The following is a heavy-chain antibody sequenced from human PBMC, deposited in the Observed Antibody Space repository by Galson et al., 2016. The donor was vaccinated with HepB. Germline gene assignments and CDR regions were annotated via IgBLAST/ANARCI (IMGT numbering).Heavy chain of an antibody. V-gene: IGHV6-1*01. CDR3: ARARSRGCADAFDY. J-gene: IGHJ4*02. D-gene: IGHD6-19*01. CDR2: TYYRSKWYN. CDR1: GDSVSSNSAA. Sequence: CAISGDSVSSNSAAWNWFRQSTSRGLEWLGRTYYRSKWYNDYRLSLKTRININADTSRNEVSLQLKSVTLEDTAVYYCARARSRGCADAFDYWGQGTLVTISS.